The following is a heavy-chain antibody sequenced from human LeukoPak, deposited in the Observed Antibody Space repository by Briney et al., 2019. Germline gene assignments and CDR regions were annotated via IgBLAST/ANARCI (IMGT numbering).Heavy chain of an antibody. D-gene: IGHD3-9*01. CDR3: ARVTDILTGYSFDY. Sequence: NPGGSLRLSCAASGFTFSSYSMNWVRQAPGKGLEWVSSISSSSSYIYYADSVKGRFTISRDNAKNSLYLQMNSLRAEDTAVYYCARVTDILTGYSFDYWGQGTLVTVSS. CDR1: GFTFSSYS. V-gene: IGHV3-21*01. CDR2: ISSSSSYI. J-gene: IGHJ4*02.